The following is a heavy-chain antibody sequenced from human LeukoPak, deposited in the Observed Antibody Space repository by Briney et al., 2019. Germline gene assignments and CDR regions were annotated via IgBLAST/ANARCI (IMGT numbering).Heavy chain of an antibody. CDR3: ARVYSNHFDY. Sequence: ASVKVSCKPSVYTFTGYYMHWVRQAPGQGLEWMGWINPNSGGTNYAQKFQGRVTMTRDTSISTAYMELSRMRSDDTAVYYCARVYSNHFDYWGQGTLVTVSS. CDR2: INPNSGGT. D-gene: IGHD4-11*01. V-gene: IGHV1-2*02. J-gene: IGHJ4*02. CDR1: VYTFTGYY.